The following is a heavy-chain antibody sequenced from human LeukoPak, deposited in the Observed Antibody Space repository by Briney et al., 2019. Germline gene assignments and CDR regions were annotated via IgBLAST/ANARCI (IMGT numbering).Heavy chain of an antibody. CDR2: MNPNSGNT. Sequence: ASVKVSCKASGYTFTSYDINWVRQATGQGLEWMGWMNPNSGNTGYAQKFQGRVTMTRNTSISTAYMELSSLRSEDTAMYYCARHYYDSSGAAFDIWGQGTMVTVSS. J-gene: IGHJ3*02. CDR3: ARHYYDSSGAAFDI. D-gene: IGHD3-22*01. V-gene: IGHV1-8*01. CDR1: GYTFTSYD.